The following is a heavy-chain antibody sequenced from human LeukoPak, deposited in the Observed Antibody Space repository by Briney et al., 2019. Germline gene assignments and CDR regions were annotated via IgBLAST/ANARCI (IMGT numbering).Heavy chain of an antibody. CDR1: GYTFTDYF. V-gene: IGHV1-2*02. Sequence: EASVKVSFKSSGYTFTDYFIHWVRQAPGQGLEWMGWINPNSGATKYAQKFQGRVSMTRDTSINTAYMDLTNLRSDDTAIFYCARVKKLMPELEFWGQGTLVTVSS. CDR3: ARVKKLMPELEF. CDR2: INPNSGAT. J-gene: IGHJ4*02. D-gene: IGHD2-2*01.